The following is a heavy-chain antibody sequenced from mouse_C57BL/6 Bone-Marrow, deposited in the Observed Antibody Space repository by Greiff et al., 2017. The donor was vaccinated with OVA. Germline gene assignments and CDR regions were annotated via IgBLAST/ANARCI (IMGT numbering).Heavy chain of an antibody. J-gene: IGHJ2*01. V-gene: IGHV1-26*01. CDR1: GYTFTDYY. Sequence: VQLQQSGPELVKPGASVKISCKASGYTFTDYYMHWVKQSHGQSLEWIGDINPNNGGTSYNQKFKGKATLTVDKSSSTAYMELRSLTSEDSAVYYCAKTDDSNYVSGYYFDYWGKGTTLTVSS. CDR2: INPNNGGT. D-gene: IGHD2-5*01. CDR3: AKTDDSNYVSGYYFDY.